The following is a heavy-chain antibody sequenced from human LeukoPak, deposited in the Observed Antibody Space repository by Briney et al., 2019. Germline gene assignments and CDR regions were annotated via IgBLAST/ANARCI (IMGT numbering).Heavy chain of an antibody. CDR1: GGSISSYY. CDR2: IYYSGST. Sequence: SETLSLTCTVSGGSISSYYWSWIRQPPGKGLEWIGYIYYSGSTNYNPSLKSRVTISVDTSKNQFSLKLSSVTAADTAVYYCARVCLFVGNYDSSNYYFDYWGQGTMVTVSS. V-gene: IGHV4-59*01. D-gene: IGHD3-22*01. J-gene: IGHJ4*02. CDR3: ARVCLFVGNYDSSNYYFDY.